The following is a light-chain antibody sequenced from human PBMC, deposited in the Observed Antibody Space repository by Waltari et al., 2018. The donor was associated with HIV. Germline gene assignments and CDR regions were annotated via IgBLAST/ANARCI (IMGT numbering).Light chain of an antibody. V-gene: IGLV1-51*01. CDR3: GTWDRSLGGGV. CDR2: DND. J-gene: IGLJ3*02. Sequence: QSVLTQPPSVSAAPGQKVAISCSVSSSNLGTDYVSWYQHVPGSAPNPLIYDNDKRPSGTPDRFSGSKSGTSATLDITGLQTGDGADYYCGTWDRSLGGGVFGGGTKLTVL. CDR1: SSNLGTDY.